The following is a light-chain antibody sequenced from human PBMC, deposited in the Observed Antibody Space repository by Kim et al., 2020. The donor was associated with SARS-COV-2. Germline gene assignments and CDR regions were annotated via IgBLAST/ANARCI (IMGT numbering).Light chain of an antibody. CDR3: QVWDSSSGHYV. V-gene: IGLV3-21*04. J-gene: IGLJ1*01. CDR2: YDS. CDR1: NIGSEG. Sequence: SYELTQPPSVSVAPGKTARITCGGNNIGSEGVHWYQQKPGQAPVLVISYDSDRPSGIPERFSGSKSGNTATLTISRVEAGDEADYSCQVWDSSSGHYVFGTGTEVTVL.